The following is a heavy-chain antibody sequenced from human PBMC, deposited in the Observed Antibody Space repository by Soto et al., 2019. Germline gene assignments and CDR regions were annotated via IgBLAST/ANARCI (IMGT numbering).Heavy chain of an antibody. CDR1: GFSFSSYA. V-gene: IGHV3-64*04. CDR2: ISTNGGST. Sequence: PGGSLSLSCSVSGFSFSSYAMHWVRQAPGKGLEYVSAISTNGGSTHYADSVKGRVAISRDNSKNTLYLQMNSLRAEDTAVYYCARFSGSGRDYDYGIDLWGQGTMVTVSS. D-gene: IGHD3-10*01. J-gene: IGHJ6*02. CDR3: ARFSGSGRDYDYGIDL.